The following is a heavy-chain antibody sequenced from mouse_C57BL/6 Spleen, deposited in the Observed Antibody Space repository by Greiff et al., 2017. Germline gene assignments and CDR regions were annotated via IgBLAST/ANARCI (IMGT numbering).Heavy chain of an antibody. CDR1: GYTFTSYG. Sequence: VQLQQSGAELARPGASVKLSCKASGYTFTSYGISWVKQRTGQGLEWIGEIYPRSGNTYYNEKFKGKATLTADKSSSTAYMELRSLTSEDSAVYFCARSIITTVVEGYYYAMDYWGQGTSVTVSS. J-gene: IGHJ4*01. CDR3: ARSIITTVVEGYYYAMDY. D-gene: IGHD1-1*01. V-gene: IGHV1-81*01. CDR2: IYPRSGNT.